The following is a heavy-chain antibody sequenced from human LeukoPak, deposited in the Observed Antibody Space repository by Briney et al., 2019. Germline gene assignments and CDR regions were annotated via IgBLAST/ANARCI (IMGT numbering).Heavy chain of an antibody. CDR3: TTRACHAGGCSSSFYYYYGLHF. CDR2: IIPIFGTA. V-gene: IGHV1-69*13. Sequence: GASVKVSCKASGNSISNYAVSWVRQAPGQGFEWMGGIIPIFGTADYARKFQGRVTITADQSTSTTYMALSSLKSEDTATYYCTTRACHAGGCSSSFYYYYGLHFWGQGTTVSVSS. D-gene: IGHD3-16*01. J-gene: IGHJ6*02. CDR1: GNSISNYA.